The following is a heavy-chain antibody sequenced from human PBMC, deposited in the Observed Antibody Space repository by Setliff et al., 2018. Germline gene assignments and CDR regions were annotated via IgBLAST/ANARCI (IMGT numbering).Heavy chain of an antibody. CDR3: ARGHSGSSVWYVVPHFDY. CDR1: GASITSGGFY. CDR2: ISPSGTT. V-gene: IGHV4-61*09. D-gene: IGHD6-19*01. Sequence: SETLSLTCSVSGASITSGGFYWTWIRQPAGKGLEWIGHISPSGTTNYNPSLKSRVTLSVDTSKNQFSRRLKSVPAADTTVYYCARGHSGSSVWYVVPHFDYWGQGTLVTVSS. J-gene: IGHJ4*02.